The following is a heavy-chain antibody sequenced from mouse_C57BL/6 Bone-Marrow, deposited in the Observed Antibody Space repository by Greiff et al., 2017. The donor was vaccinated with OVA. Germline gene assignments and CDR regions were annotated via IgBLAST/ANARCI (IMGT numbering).Heavy chain of an antibody. CDR3: ARKSFHYAMDY. V-gene: IGHV5-17*01. Sequence: EVKVEESGGGLVKPGGSLKLSCAASGFTFSDYGMHWVRQAPEKGLEWVAYISSGSSTIYYADTVKGRFTISRDNAKNTLFLQMTSLRSEDTAMYYGARKSFHYAMDYWGQGTSVTVSS. CDR2: ISSGSSTI. J-gene: IGHJ4*01. CDR1: GFTFSDYG.